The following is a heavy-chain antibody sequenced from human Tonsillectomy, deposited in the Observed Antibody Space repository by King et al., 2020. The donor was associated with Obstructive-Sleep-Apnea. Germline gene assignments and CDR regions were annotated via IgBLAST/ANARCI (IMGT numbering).Heavy chain of an antibody. Sequence: VQLQESGPGLVKPSQTLSLTCIVSGGSISSGGYYWSWIRQHPGKGLEWLGCIYYSGSTYYNPSLKTRVTISGDTSKNQFSLTLSSVTAADTAVYYCARGGGGSGNYWGQGTLVTVSS. J-gene: IGHJ4*02. CDR1: GGSISSGGYY. D-gene: IGHD3-10*01. CDR3: ARGGGGSGNY. V-gene: IGHV4-31*03. CDR2: IYYSGST.